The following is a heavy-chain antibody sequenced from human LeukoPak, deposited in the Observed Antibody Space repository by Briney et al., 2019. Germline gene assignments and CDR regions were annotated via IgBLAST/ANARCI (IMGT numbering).Heavy chain of an antibody. CDR3: AKDIRFGEYYYYGMDV. V-gene: IGHV3-9*01. CDR2: TSWNSGRI. J-gene: IGHJ6*02. CDR1: GFTFEDYG. Sequence: GGSLRLSCAASGFTFEDYGTHWVRQAPGKGLEWVAGTSWNSGRIGYADSVKGRFTISRDNAKKSLYLQMNNLRTEDTALYYCAKDIRFGEYYYYGMDVWGQGTTVTVSS. D-gene: IGHD3-10*01.